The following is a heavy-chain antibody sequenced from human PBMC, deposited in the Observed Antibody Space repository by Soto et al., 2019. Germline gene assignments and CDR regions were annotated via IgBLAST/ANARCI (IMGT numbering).Heavy chain of an antibody. J-gene: IGHJ5*02. Sequence: PSETLSLTCAVYGGSFSGYYWSWIRQPPGKGLEWIGEINHSGSTNYNPSLKSRVTISVDTSKNQFSLKLSSVTAADTAVYYCARGFLRQWLPQGGWFDPWGQGTLVTVS. D-gene: IGHD6-19*01. CDR1: GGSFSGYY. CDR2: INHSGST. V-gene: IGHV4-34*01. CDR3: ARGFLRQWLPQGGWFDP.